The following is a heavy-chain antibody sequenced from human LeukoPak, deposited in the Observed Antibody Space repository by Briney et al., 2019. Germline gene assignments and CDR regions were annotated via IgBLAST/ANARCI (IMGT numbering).Heavy chain of an antibody. CDR2: ISPTGGAI. Sequence: PGGSLRLSCAASGFTFSTSAMNWVRQAPGRGLEWVSSISPTGGAIFYADSLRGRFTISRDNAKNSLYLQMNSLRAEDTAVYYCARDSSFDYWGQGTLVTVSS. CDR1: GFTFSTSA. J-gene: IGHJ4*02. CDR3: ARDSSFDY. V-gene: IGHV3-21*01.